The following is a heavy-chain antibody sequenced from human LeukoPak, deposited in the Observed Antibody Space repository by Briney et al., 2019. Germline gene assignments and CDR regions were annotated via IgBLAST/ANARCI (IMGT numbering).Heavy chain of an antibody. V-gene: IGHV3-69-1*01. Sequence: GGSLRLSCAASGFTFSNYAMSWVRQAPGKGLEWASAIGVNTYYTDSVKGRFTISRDNAKNSLYLQMNSLRAEDTAVYYCARSGYSSSSGYYYYYMDVWGKGTTVTVSS. CDR3: ARSGYSSSSGYYYYYMDV. CDR2: IGVNT. D-gene: IGHD6-6*01. CDR1: GFTFSNYA. J-gene: IGHJ6*03.